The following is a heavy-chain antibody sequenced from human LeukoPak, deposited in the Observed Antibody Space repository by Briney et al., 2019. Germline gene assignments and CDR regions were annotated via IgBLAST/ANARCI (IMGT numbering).Heavy chain of an antibody. V-gene: IGHV4-39*07. Sequence: SETLSLTCTVSGVSITTSGYFWGWIRQPPGQGLEWIASIYYSGTTYYSPSLKSRVTISEDTSKNQFSLKLTSVTAADTAVYYCATGLSSNWRFDYWGQGILMTVSS. CDR2: IYYSGTT. J-gene: IGHJ4*02. D-gene: IGHD6-13*01. CDR3: ATGLSSNWRFDY. CDR1: GVSITTSGYF.